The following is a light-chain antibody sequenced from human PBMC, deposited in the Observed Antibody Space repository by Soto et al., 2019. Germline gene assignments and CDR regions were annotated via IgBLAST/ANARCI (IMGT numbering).Light chain of an antibody. V-gene: IGKV3-15*01. CDR1: QSVSSN. CDR3: QQYNKWPQYT. Sequence: EIVMTQSPATLSVSPGEIATLSCRASQSVSSNLAWYQHKPGLAPRRLMYGASTRATGIPARFSGSGSGTEFTLTISSLQSEDFAVYYGQQYNKWPQYTFGQGTKLEIK. CDR2: GAS. J-gene: IGKJ2*01.